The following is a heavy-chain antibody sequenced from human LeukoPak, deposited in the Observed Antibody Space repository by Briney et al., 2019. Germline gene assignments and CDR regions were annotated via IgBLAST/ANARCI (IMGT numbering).Heavy chain of an antibody. CDR3: ATVLRAPPPHDAFDI. CDR1: GYTFTGYY. J-gene: IGHJ3*02. V-gene: IGHV1-2*02. Sequence: ASVKVSCKASGYTFTGYYIHWVRQAPGQGLEWMGWISPNSGGTNYAQKFQGRVTMTRDTSISTAYMELSRLRSDDTAVYYCATVLRAPPPHDAFDIWGQGTMVTVSS. CDR2: ISPNSGGT.